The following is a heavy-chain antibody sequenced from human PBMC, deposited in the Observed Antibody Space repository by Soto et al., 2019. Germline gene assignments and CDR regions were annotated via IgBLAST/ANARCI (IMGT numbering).Heavy chain of an antibody. J-gene: IGHJ4*02. Sequence: QVQLVESGGGVVQPGKSLGLSCAASGFTFSRYGMHWVRQAPGKGLEWVASISYDGSDKYYAVSVKGRFTISRDNSKNTLYLQMNSLRAEDTAVYYCAKTPWERYYTSYVAGWGQGTLVTVSS. V-gene: IGHV3-30*18. D-gene: IGHD3-10*01. CDR3: AKTPWERYYTSYVAG. CDR1: GFTFSRYG. CDR2: ISYDGSDK.